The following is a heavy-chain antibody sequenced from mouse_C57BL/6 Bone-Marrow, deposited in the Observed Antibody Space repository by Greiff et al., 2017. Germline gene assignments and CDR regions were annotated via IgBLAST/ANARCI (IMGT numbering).Heavy chain of an antibody. CDR3: ARGNYYGSRFAY. D-gene: IGHD1-1*01. J-gene: IGHJ3*01. V-gene: IGHV1-69*01. CDR2: IDPSDSYT. Sequence: QVQLKQPGAELVMPGASVKLSCKASGYTFTSYWMHWVKQRPGQGLEWIGEIDPSDSYTNYNQKFKGKSTLTVDKSSSTAYMQLSSLTSEDSAVYYCARGNYYGSRFAYWGQGTLVTVSA. CDR1: GYTFTSYW.